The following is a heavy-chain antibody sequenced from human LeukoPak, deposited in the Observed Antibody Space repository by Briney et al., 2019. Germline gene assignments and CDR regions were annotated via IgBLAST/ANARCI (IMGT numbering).Heavy chain of an antibody. J-gene: IGHJ4*02. CDR3: ARDLRYCSGGSCYGAIGY. CDR2: ISSSGSTI. V-gene: IGHV3-11*01. D-gene: IGHD2-15*01. CDR1: GFTFSDYY. Sequence: GGSLRLSCAASGFTFSDYYMSWIRQAPGKGLEWVSYISSSGSTIYYADSVKGRFTISRDNAKNSLYLQMNSLRAEDTAVYYCARDLRYCSGGSCYGAIGYWGQGTLATVSS.